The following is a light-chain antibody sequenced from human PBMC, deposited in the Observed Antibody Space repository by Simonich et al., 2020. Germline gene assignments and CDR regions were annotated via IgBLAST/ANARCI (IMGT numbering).Light chain of an antibody. Sequence: EIVLTQSPGTLSLSPGERATLSCRASPSVSSSYLARYQQKPGQAPRLLIYGASSRATGSPDRFSGSGSGTDFTLTISRLEPEDFAVYYCQQYGSSPPYTFGQGTKLEIK. V-gene: IGKV3-20*01. CDR1: PSVSSSY. CDR3: QQYGSSPPYT. J-gene: IGKJ2*01. CDR2: GAS.